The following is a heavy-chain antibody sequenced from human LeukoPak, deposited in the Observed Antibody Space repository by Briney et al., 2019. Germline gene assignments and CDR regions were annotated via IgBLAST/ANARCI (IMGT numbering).Heavy chain of an antibody. CDR1: VGSISSYY. CDR3: AREHYDSSGYYSRHFDY. V-gene: IGHV4-59*01. J-gene: IGHJ4*02. CDR2: IYYSGST. Sequence: SETLSLTCTVSVGSISSYYWSCIRQPPGKGLECIGDIYYSGSTNFNPSLNSRVTISVDTSKNQFSLTLSYVTAAETAVYSCAREHYDSSGYYSRHFDYWGQGTLVTVSS. D-gene: IGHD3-22*01.